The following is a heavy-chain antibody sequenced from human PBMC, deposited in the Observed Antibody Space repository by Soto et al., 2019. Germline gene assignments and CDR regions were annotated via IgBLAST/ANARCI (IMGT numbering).Heavy chain of an antibody. D-gene: IGHD1-7*01. Sequence: QVQLVESGGGVVQPGKSLRLSCAASGFTFNTYGMHWVRQAPGKGPEWVAVIPNDGSNKYYADSVKGRFTISRDNSKNTLYLQMNSLRAEDTAVYYCANWNYPQSDWGQGTLVTVSS. CDR1: GFTFNTYG. CDR2: IPNDGSNK. V-gene: IGHV3-30*18. CDR3: ANWNYPQSD. J-gene: IGHJ4*02.